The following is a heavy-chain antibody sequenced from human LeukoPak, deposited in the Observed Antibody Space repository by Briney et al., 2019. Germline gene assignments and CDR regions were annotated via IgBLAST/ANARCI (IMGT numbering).Heavy chain of an antibody. Sequence: SETRSLTCTVSGGSISSYYWSWIRQPPGKGLEWIGYIYYSGSTNYNPSLKSRVTISVDTSKNQFSLKLSSVTAADTAVYYCARGVEYYDSSGYYFRQGEFDYWGQGTLVTVSS. V-gene: IGHV4-59*08. CDR1: GGSISSYY. CDR2: IYYSGST. J-gene: IGHJ4*02. D-gene: IGHD3-22*01. CDR3: ARGVEYYDSSGYYFRQGEFDY.